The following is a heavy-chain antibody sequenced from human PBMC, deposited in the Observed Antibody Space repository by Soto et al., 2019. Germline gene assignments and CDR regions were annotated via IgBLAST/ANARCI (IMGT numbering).Heavy chain of an antibody. CDR3: ARSSIAIVVVPAAMWGYWFDP. D-gene: IGHD2-2*01. CDR1: GYSISSGYY. Sequence: SETLSLTCAVSGYSISSGYYWGWIRQPPGKGLEWIGSIYHSGSTYYNPSLKSRVTISVDTSKNQFSLKLSSVTAADTAVYYCARSSIAIVVVPAAMWGYWFDPWGQGTLVTVS. CDR2: IYHSGST. V-gene: IGHV4-38-2*01. J-gene: IGHJ5*02.